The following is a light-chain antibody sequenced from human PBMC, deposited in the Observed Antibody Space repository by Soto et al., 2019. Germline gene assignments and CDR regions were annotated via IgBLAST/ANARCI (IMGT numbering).Light chain of an antibody. CDR2: EGT. CDR1: TSDVGGYNL. Sequence: SALTHPASLSGSPGQSITISCSGTTSDVGGYNLVSWYQQHTAKAPKLLIYEGTQRPSGVSSRFSGSKSGNTASLTISGLQAEDEADYYCCSYASSSSYVFGTGTKVTVL. CDR3: CSYASSSSYV. J-gene: IGLJ1*01. V-gene: IGLV2-23*01.